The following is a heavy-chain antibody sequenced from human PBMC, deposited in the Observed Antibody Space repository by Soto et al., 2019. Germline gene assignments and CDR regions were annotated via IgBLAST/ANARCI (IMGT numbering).Heavy chain of an antibody. D-gene: IGHD1-26*01. J-gene: IGHJ6*02. CDR1: GGSISSYY. CDR2: IYTSGST. Sequence: QVQLQESGPGLVKPSETLSLTCTVSGGSISSYYWSWIRQPAGKGLEWIGRIYTSGSTNYNPSLKSRDTMSVDTSKNQFSLELSAVTAADTAVYYCARVRRELQYGMDVWGQGTTVTVSS. V-gene: IGHV4-4*07. CDR3: ARVRRELQYGMDV.